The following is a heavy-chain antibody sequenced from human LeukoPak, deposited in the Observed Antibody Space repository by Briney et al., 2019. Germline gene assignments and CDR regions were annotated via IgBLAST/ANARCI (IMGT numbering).Heavy chain of an antibody. J-gene: IGHJ3*02. D-gene: IGHD6-19*01. CDR2: ISSSSSYI. CDR3: AKDPAVAGLFDI. CDR1: GFTFSSYS. Sequence: GGSLRLSCAASGFTFSSYSMNWVRQAPGKGLEWVSSISSSSSYIYYADSVKGRFTISRDNAKNSLYLQMNSLRAEDTAVYYCAKDPAVAGLFDIWGQGTMVTVSS. V-gene: IGHV3-21*04.